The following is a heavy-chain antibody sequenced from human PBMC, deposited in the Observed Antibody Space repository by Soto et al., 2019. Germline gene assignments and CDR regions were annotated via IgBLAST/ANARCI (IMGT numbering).Heavy chain of an antibody. CDR1: GFPFNIYD. D-gene: IGHD3-22*01. J-gene: IGHJ4*02. CDR2: ISSSGGST. V-gene: IGHV3-64D*06. Sequence: GGSLRLSCSASGFPFNIYDVHWVRQAPGKGLQYVSAISSSGGSTYYADSVKGRFTISRDNSKNTLYLQMSSLRSEDTAVYHCVKPQGYYSDSNTYYSVWGRGTLVTVSS. CDR3: VKPQGYYSDSNTYYSV.